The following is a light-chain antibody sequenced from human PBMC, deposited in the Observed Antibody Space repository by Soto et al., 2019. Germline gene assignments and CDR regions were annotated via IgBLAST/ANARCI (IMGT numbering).Light chain of an antibody. V-gene: IGKV1-5*01. CDR1: QNIRSR. Sequence: DFQMTQSPSTLSASVGDRVTITCRASQNIRSRLAWFQQKPGKAPKLLIYDASSLESGVPSRFSGSGFGTEFTLTISSLQSEDFATYYCLQYSGYVPAFGGGTKV. CDR3: LQYSGYVPA. J-gene: IGKJ4*01. CDR2: DAS.